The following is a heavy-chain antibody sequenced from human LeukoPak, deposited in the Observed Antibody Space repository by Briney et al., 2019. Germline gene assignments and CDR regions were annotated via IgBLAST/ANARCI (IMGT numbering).Heavy chain of an antibody. V-gene: IGHV3-9*01. D-gene: IGHD3-10*01. CDR1: GFTFGDYA. J-gene: IGHJ4*02. CDR2: IDWNGGNI. CDR3: AKSLGGWFGGLDY. Sequence: SLRLSCAASGFTFGDYAMHWVRQAPGKGLEWVSGIDWNGGNIGYADSVKGRFTISRDNAKNSLYLQMNSLIIEDTAFYYCAKSLGGWFGGLDYWGQGTLDTVSS.